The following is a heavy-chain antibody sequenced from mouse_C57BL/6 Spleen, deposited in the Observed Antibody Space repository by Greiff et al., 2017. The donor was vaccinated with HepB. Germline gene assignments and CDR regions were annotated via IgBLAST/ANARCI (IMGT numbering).Heavy chain of an antibody. Sequence: EVQLQESGEGLVKPGGSLKLSCAASGFTFSSYAMSWVRQTPEKRLEWVAYISSGGDYIYYADTVKGRFTISRDNARNTLYLQMSSLKSEDTAMYYCTRDPDDGYYVAMDYWGQGTSVTVSS. CDR2: ISSGGDYI. J-gene: IGHJ4*01. V-gene: IGHV5-9-1*02. CDR3: TRDPDDGYYVAMDY. CDR1: GFTFSSYA. D-gene: IGHD2-3*01.